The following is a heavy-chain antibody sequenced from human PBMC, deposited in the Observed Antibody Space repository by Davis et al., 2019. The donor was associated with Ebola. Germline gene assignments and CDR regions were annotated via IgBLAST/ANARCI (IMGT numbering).Heavy chain of an antibody. D-gene: IGHD2-15*01. CDR2: ISGSGGST. V-gene: IGHV3-23*01. Sequence: GESLKISCAASGFTFSNYAMSWVRQAPGKGLEWVSAISGSGGSTYYADSVKGRFTISRDNSKNTLYLQMNSLRAEDTAVYYCAKDGRVYSIDYWGQGTLVTVSS. CDR3: AKDGRVYSIDY. J-gene: IGHJ4*02. CDR1: GFTFSNYA.